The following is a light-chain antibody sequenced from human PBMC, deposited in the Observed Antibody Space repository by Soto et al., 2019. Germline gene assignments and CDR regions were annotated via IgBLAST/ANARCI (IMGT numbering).Light chain of an antibody. CDR2: GNS. CDR1: SSNIGAGYD. J-gene: IGLJ2*01. Sequence: QSVLTQPPSVSGAPGQRVTISCTGSSSNIGAGYDVHWYQQLPGTAPKLLIYGNSNQPSGVPDRFSGSKSGTSASLAITGLQAEDEADYYCQSYYSSLSGSDVVFGGGTKLTVL. V-gene: IGLV1-40*01. CDR3: QSYYSSLSGSDVV.